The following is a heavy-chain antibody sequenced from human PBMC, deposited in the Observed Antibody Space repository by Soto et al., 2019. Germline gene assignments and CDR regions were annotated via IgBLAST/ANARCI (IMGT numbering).Heavy chain of an antibody. J-gene: IGHJ4*02. CDR3: ARGRGDTAMAWYY. V-gene: IGHV4-59*01. CDR1: GGSISSYY. D-gene: IGHD5-18*01. CDR2: IYYSGST. Sequence: QVQLQESGPGLVKPSETLSLTCTVSGGSISSYYWSWIRQSPGKGLEWIGYIYYSGSTKYNPSLKCRVPISVDTSKNQVSLKLSSVTAAATAVYYCARGRGDTAMAWYYWGQGTLVTVSS.